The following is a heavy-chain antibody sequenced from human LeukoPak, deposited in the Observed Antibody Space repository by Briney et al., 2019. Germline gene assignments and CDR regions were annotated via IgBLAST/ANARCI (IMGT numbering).Heavy chain of an antibody. V-gene: IGHV4-39*01. CDR3: ARPSDPATVRAPFDS. J-gene: IGHJ4*02. CDR1: GGSISSSSSY. CDR2: IYHSGST. Sequence: SETLPLTCTVSGGSISSSSSYWGWIRQPPGKGLEWLGSIYHSGSTYYNPSLKSRVTISVDTSKNQFSLELSSATAADTAVYYCARPSDPATVRAPFDSWGQGTLVTVSS. D-gene: IGHD4-17*01.